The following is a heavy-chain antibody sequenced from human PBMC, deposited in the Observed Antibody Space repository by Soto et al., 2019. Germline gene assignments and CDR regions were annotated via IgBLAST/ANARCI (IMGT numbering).Heavy chain of an antibody. Sequence: QLQLQESGPGLVKPSETLSLTCTVSGGSISSSSYYWGWIRQPPGKGLEWIGSIYYSGSTYYNPSLKSRVTISVDTSKNQFSLKLSSVTAADTAVYYCARQSNVLLWFGELGWFDPWGQGTLVTVSS. V-gene: IGHV4-39*01. J-gene: IGHJ5*02. CDR1: GGSISSSSYY. CDR3: ARQSNVLLWFGELGWFDP. D-gene: IGHD3-10*01. CDR2: IYYSGST.